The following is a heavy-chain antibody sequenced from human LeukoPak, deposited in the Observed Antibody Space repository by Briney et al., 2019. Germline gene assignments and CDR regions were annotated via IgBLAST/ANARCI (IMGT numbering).Heavy chain of an antibody. CDR1: GFTFSSYS. Sequence: PGGSRRLSCAASGFTFSSYSMNWVRQAPGKGLEWVSSISSSSSYIYYADSVKGRFTISRDNAKNSLYLQMNSLRAEDTAVYYCARACYYDSSGYCHDAFDIWGQGTMVTVSS. D-gene: IGHD3-22*01. V-gene: IGHV3-21*06. J-gene: IGHJ3*02. CDR3: ARACYYDSSGYCHDAFDI. CDR2: ISSSSSYI.